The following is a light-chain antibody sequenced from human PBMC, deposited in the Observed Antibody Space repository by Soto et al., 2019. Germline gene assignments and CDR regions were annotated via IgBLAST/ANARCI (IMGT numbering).Light chain of an antibody. CDR3: EQYYNWSPLS. V-gene: IGKV3-15*01. Sequence: EKVMTQPPATLSVSPGEIATLSCRASQSVTSKLAWYQQKPGQAPRLLIDDATTRATGIPARFSGSGSGTEFALTISSLQSGDVAVYYCEQYYNWSPLSFGGGTKVEI. CDR1: QSVTSK. J-gene: IGKJ4*01. CDR2: DAT.